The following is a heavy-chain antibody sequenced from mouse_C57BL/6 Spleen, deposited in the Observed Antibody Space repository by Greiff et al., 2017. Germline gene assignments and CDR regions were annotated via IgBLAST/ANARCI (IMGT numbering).Heavy chain of an antibody. CDR1: GYTFTSYW. J-gene: IGHJ2*01. CDR3: ASAYSSYYFDY. V-gene: IGHV1-59*01. D-gene: IGHD2-10*01. Sequence: QVQLQQPGAELVRPGTSVKLSCKASGYTFTSYWMHWVKQRPGQGLEWIGVIDPSDSYTNYNQKFKGKATLTVDTSSSTAYMQLSSLTSEDSAVYYCASAYSSYYFDYWGQGTTLTVSS. CDR2: IDPSDSYT.